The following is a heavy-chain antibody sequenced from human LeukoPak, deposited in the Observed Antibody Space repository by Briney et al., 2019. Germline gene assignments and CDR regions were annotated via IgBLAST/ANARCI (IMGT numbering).Heavy chain of an antibody. Sequence: SETLSLTCTVSGDSFSSVTDYWAWIRQPPGKGLEWIGYIYYSGSTNYNPSLKSRVTISVDTSKNQFSLKLSSVTAADTAVYYCARDLRPCSSSSGSIFDYWGQGTLVTVSS. CDR3: ARDLRPCSSSSGSIFDY. CDR1: GDSFSSVTDY. J-gene: IGHJ4*02. CDR2: IYYSGST. V-gene: IGHV4-61*01. D-gene: IGHD6-13*01.